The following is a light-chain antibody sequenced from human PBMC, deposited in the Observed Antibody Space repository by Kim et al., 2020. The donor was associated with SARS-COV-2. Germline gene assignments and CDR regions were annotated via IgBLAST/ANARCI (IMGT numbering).Light chain of an antibody. J-gene: IGKJ2*01. Sequence: DIQMTQSPSSLSASVGDRVTITCRASQSISSYLNWYQQKPGKAPKLLIYETSSLHSGVPSRFSGSDSGTDFTLTISSLQPEDFATYYCQQSYSTPHTFGQGTKLEI. CDR3: QQSYSTPHT. V-gene: IGKV1-39*01. CDR2: ETS. CDR1: QSISSY.